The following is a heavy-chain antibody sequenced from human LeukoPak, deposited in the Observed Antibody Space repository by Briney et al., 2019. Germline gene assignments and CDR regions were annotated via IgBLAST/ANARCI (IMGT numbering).Heavy chain of an antibody. D-gene: IGHD2-21*02. V-gene: IGHV3-30*14. CDR1: GFTFSSYA. CDR3: ARDGRGFCGGDCYLDY. J-gene: IGHJ4*02. CDR2: ISYDGSNK. Sequence: PGGSLRLSCAASGFTFSSYAMSWVRQAPGKGLEWVAVISYDGSNKYYADSVKGRFTVSRDNSKNTLYLQMNSLRAEDTAVYYCARDGRGFCGGDCYLDYWGQGTLVTVSS.